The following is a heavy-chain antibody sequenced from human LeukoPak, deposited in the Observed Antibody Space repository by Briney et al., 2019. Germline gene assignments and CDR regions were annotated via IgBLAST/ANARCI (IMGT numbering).Heavy chain of an antibody. CDR1: GGSMSRYY. CDR2: IYYSGST. V-gene: IGHV4-59*08. D-gene: IGHD3-3*01. CDR3: ARIGVVST. Sequence: PSETLSLTCTVSGGSMSRYYWSWMRQTPGKGLEYIGYIYYSGSTNYNPSLKSRVIISVHTSNNQFSLKLSSVTAADTAVYYCARIGVVSTWGQGTLVTVSS. J-gene: IGHJ4*02.